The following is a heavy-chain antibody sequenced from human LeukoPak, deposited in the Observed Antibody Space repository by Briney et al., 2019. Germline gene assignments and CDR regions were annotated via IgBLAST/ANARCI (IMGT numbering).Heavy chain of an antibody. CDR2: IYYSGST. J-gene: IGHJ5*02. D-gene: IGHD3-3*01. V-gene: IGHV4-59*01. CDR3: ARGLNYDFWSGHLGWFDR. CDR1: GGSISSYY. Sequence: SETLSLTCTVSGGSISSYYWSWLRQPPGKGLEWMGYIYYSGSTNYNPSLKSRVTISVDTSKNQFSLKLSSVTAADTAVYFCARGLNYDFWSGHLGWFDRWGQGTLVTVSS.